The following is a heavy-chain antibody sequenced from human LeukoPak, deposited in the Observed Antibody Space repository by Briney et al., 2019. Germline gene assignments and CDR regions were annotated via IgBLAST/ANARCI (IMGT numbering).Heavy chain of an antibody. V-gene: IGHV4-59*08. D-gene: IGHD3-22*01. Sequence: SETLSLTCTVSGGSVSSYYWSWIRQPPGKGLEWIGYIYDIGSTKYNPSLKSRVTMSVDTSKNQFSLKLSSVTAADTAVYHCARTCYYDSSGYLNHWFDPWGQGTLVTVSS. CDR1: GGSVSSYY. CDR2: IYDIGST. CDR3: ARTCYYDSSGYLNHWFDP. J-gene: IGHJ5*02.